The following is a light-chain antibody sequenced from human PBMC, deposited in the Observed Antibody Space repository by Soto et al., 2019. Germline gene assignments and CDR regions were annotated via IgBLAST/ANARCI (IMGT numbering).Light chain of an antibody. J-gene: IGKJ2*01. CDR3: QQYDSSPNT. V-gene: IGKV3-20*01. CDR1: QSVSSSY. CDR2: GAS. Sequence: EIVLTQCPGTLSLSPGERATLSCRASQSVSSSYLAWYQQKPGQAPRLLIYGASSRATGIPDRFSGSGSGTDFTLTISRLEPEDFAVYYCQQYDSSPNTFGQGTKLEIK.